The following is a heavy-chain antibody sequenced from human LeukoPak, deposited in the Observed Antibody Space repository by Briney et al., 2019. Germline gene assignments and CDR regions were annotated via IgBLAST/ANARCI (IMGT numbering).Heavy chain of an antibody. D-gene: IGHD2-2*02. CDR3: ARVTLGPDCSRTSCYTGRRYYYYYMDV. J-gene: IGHJ6*03. Sequence: GGSLRLSCAASGFTFSSYAMHWVRQAPGKGLECVSAISSNGGSTYYANSVKGRFTISRDNSKNTLYLQMGRLRAEDMAVYYCARVTLGPDCSRTSCYTGRRYYYYYMDVWGKGTTVTVSS. V-gene: IGHV3-64*01. CDR1: GFTFSSYA. CDR2: ISSNGGST.